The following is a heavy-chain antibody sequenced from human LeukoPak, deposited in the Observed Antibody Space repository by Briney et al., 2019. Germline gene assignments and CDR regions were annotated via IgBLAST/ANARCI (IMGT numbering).Heavy chain of an antibody. J-gene: IGHJ4*02. CDR1: GFTFSSYG. CDR2: IWYDGSNK. CDR3: AKISAVNYDILTGYPRQENTFDY. V-gene: IGHV3-33*06. Sequence: GGSLRLSCAASGFTFSSYGLHWVRQAPGKGLEWVAVIWYDGSNKYCADSVKGRFTISRDNSKNTLYLQMNSLRAEDTAVYYCAKISAVNYDILTGYPRQENTFDYWGQGTLVTVSS. D-gene: IGHD3-9*01.